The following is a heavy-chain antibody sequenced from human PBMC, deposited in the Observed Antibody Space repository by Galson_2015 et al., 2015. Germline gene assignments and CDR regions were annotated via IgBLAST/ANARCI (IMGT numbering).Heavy chain of an antibody. Sequence: SLRLSCAASGFTFSSFAMSWVRQAPGKGLEWVSSISGSGGNTDYADSGKGRFTISRDNSKNTLYLHVNSLRAEDTAVYYCAKGISSSWYKGTDYWGQGTLVTVSS. CDR3: AKGISSSWYKGTDY. CDR2: ISGSGGNT. J-gene: IGHJ4*02. CDR1: GFTFSSFA. V-gene: IGHV3-23*01. D-gene: IGHD6-13*01.